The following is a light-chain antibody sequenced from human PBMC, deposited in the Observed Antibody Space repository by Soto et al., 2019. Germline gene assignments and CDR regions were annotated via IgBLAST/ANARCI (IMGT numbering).Light chain of an antibody. CDR3: QQRTNWPLT. J-gene: IGKJ4*01. Sequence: EIVLTQSQVTLSLSPGERATHACRASQSVNTFLAWYQQKPGQAPRLLIYDASKRATGIPARFSGSGSGTDFTLTISSLEPEDFAVYYCQQRTNWPLTFGGGTKVEIK. CDR1: QSVNTF. CDR2: DAS. V-gene: IGKV3-11*01.